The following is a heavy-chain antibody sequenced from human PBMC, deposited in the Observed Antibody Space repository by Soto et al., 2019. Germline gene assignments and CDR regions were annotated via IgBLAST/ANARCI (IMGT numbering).Heavy chain of an antibody. CDR2: TYYRSKWYN. J-gene: IGHJ6*02. V-gene: IGHV6-1*01. D-gene: IGHD6-13*01. CDR1: GDSVSSNSAA. Sequence: SQTLSLTCVISGDSVSSNSAAWNWIRQSPSRGLEWLGRTYYRSKWYNDYAVSVKSRITINPDTSKNQFSLQLNSVTPEDTAVYYCASSGTGYSSSWSDYYYGMDVWGQGTTVTVSS. CDR3: ASSGTGYSSSWSDYYYGMDV.